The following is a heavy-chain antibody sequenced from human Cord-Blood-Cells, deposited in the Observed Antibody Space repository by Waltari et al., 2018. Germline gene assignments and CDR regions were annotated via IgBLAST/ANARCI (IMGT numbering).Heavy chain of an antibody. D-gene: IGHD2-2*01. J-gene: IGHJ6*03. CDR1: GGTFSSYA. Sequence: QVQLLQSGAEVKKPGSSVQVSCTASGGTFSSYAISWLRQAPAQGHAWMGRIIPILGIAKYAQKFQGRVTITADKSTSTAYMELSSLRSEDTAVYYCAREDIVVVPAAKPNYYYYYMDVWGKGTTVTVSS. CDR3: AREDIVVVPAAKPNYYYYYMDV. V-gene: IGHV1-69*09. CDR2: IIPILGIA.